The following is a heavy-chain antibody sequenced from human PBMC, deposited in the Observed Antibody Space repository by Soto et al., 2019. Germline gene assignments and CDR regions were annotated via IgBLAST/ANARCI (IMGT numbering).Heavy chain of an antibody. D-gene: IGHD1-26*01. Sequence: ASVKVSCKASGYTFTGYYMHWVRQAPGQGLEWMGWINPNSGGTNYAQKFQGWVTMTRDTSISTAYMELSRLRSDDTAVYYCARDRGRWMGYDAFDIWGQGTMVTVSS. V-gene: IGHV1-2*04. CDR2: INPNSGGT. CDR1: GYTFTGYY. J-gene: IGHJ3*02. CDR3: ARDRGRWMGYDAFDI.